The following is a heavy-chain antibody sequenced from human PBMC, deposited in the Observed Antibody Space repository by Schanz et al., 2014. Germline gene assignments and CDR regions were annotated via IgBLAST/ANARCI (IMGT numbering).Heavy chain of an antibody. CDR1: GFAFSDYG. J-gene: IGHJ4*02. CDR2: ISYDGNDK. V-gene: IGHV3-30*18. D-gene: IGHD6-19*01. CDR3: AKERDITGWNDGDY. Sequence: QVQLVESGGGVVQPGKSLRLSCAASGFAFSDYGMHWVRQAPGKGMMWVVFISYDGNDKHYPDSVKGRFTIARDNSRNTLFLQMESLRTEDTAVYHCAKERDITGWNDGDYWGQGTLVTVSS.